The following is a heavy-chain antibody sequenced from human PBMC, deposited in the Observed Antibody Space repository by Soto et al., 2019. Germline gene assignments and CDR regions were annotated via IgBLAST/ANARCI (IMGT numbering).Heavy chain of an antibody. CDR3: ARDPDIVLMVYASAPFFDY. J-gene: IGHJ4*02. Sequence: GGSLRLSCVASGFTFSSYSMNWVRQAPGKGLEWVSSISSSSSYIYYADSVKGRFTISRDNAKNSLYLQMNSLRAEDTAVYYCARDPDIVLMVYASAPFFDYWGQGTLVTVSS. D-gene: IGHD2-8*01. V-gene: IGHV3-21*01. CDR1: GFTFSSYS. CDR2: ISSSSSYI.